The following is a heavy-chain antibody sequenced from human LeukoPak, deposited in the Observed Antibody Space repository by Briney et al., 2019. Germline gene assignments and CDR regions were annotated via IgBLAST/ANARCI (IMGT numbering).Heavy chain of an antibody. D-gene: IGHD5-18*01. Sequence: ASVKVSCKASGYTFTSYAMNWVRQAPGQGLEWMGWINTNTGNPTYAQGFTGRFVFSLDTSVSTAYLQISSLKAEDTAVYYCARVVSSIQLWFNNYYGMDVWGQGTTVTVSS. CDR1: GYTFTSYA. V-gene: IGHV7-4-1*02. J-gene: IGHJ6*02. CDR3: ARVVSSIQLWFNNYYGMDV. CDR2: INTNTGNP.